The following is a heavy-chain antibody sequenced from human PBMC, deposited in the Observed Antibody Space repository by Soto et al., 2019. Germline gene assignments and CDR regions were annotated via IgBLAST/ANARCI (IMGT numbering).Heavy chain of an antibody. CDR2: ISSSSSYI. CDR1: GFTFSSYS. J-gene: IGHJ6*03. D-gene: IGHD3-3*01. V-gene: IGHV3-21*01. CDR3: ARDWVGGVLEWLPQSYYYYYYMDV. Sequence: EVQLVESGGGLVKPGGSLRLSCAASGFTFSSYSMNWVRQAPGKGLEWVSSISSSSSYIYYADSVKGRFTISRDNAKNSLYLQMNSLRAEDTAVYYCARDWVGGVLEWLPQSYYYYYYMDVWGKGTTVTVSS.